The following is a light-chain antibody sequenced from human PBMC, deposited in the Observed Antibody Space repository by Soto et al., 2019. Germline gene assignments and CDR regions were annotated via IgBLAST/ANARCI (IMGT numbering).Light chain of an antibody. Sequence: EIVLTQSPGTLSLSPGERATLSCKTSQTVNSTFVVWYQQKPGQAPRLLISGASNRATGIPDRFSGSGSGTDFTLTISRVEPEDFTVYYCQQYGTLPTTFGPGTKVDIK. J-gene: IGKJ3*01. V-gene: IGKV3-20*01. CDR2: GAS. CDR3: QQYGTLPTT. CDR1: QTVNSTF.